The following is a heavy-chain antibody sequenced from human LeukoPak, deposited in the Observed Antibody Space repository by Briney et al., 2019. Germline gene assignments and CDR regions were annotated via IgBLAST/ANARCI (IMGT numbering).Heavy chain of an antibody. CDR2: ISYDGSNK. D-gene: IGHD6-13*01. J-gene: IGHJ4*02. CDR1: GFTFSSYA. Sequence: GGSLRLSCAASGFTFSSYAMHWVRQAPGKGLEWVAVISYDGSNKYYADPVKGRFAISTDNSKNTLYLQMNSLRAEDTAVYYCAKEAPTGIAAAGDYWGQGTLVTVSS. CDR3: AKEAPTGIAAAGDY. V-gene: IGHV3-30*09.